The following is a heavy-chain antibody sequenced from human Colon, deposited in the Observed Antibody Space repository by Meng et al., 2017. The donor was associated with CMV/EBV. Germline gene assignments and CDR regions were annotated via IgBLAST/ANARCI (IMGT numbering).Heavy chain of an antibody. CDR3: AKARRSSNSKRPFDY. V-gene: IGHV3-23*01. Sequence: GGSLRLSCAASGFTFSSCAMSWVRQAPGKGLEWVSSISGSGGSTDYADSMKGRFTISRDNSKNTLHLQMDSLRAEDSAVYYCAKARRSSNSKRPFDYWGQGTLVTVSS. J-gene: IGHJ4*02. CDR1: GFTFSSCA. D-gene: IGHD2-2*01. CDR2: ISGSGGST.